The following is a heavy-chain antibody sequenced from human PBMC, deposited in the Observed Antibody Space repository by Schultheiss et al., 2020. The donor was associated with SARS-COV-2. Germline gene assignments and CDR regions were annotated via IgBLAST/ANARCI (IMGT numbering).Heavy chain of an antibody. CDR1: GYSFTSYW. CDR3: ARGLYDSSGYSDLYAFNP. J-gene: IGHJ5*02. Sequence: GGSLRLSCKGSGYSFTSYWIGWVRQMPGKGLEWMGIIYPGDSDTRYSPSFQGQVTISADKSISTAYLQWSSLKASDTAMYYCARGLYDSSGYSDLYAFNPWGQGTLVTVSS. CDR2: IYPGDSDT. V-gene: IGHV5-51*01. D-gene: IGHD3-22*01.